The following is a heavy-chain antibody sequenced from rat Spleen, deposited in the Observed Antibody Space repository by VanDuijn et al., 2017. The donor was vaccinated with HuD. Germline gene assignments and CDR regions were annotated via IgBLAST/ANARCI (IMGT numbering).Heavy chain of an antibody. CDR1: GFSLIRYH. Sequence: VQLQESGPGLVKPSETLSLTCTVSGFSLIRYHVSWVRQPPGKGLEWMGVIWGKGNTNYNSAFKSRLSISRETSKSQVYLKMNSLQTEDTATYYCARGFAYWGQGTLVTVSS. V-gene: IGHV2-13*01. CDR3: ARGFAY. CDR2: IWGKGNT. J-gene: IGHJ3*01.